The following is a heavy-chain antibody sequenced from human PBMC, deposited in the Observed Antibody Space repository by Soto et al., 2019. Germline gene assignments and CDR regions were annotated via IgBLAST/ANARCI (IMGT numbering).Heavy chain of an antibody. V-gene: IGHV1-8*01. CDR1: GYTFSDHD. CDR3: ARVGGNWNDDYFDY. CDR2: MNPNSGDT. J-gene: IGHJ4*02. Sequence: QVQLVQSGAEVKKPGASVKVSCKASGYTFSDHDINWVRQASGQGPEWLGWMNPNSGDTGYAQNVQGRDTMTRDTSKTTAYMELSSLRSEDTAVYYCARVGGNWNDDYFDYWAQGTVVTVSS. D-gene: IGHD1-1*01.